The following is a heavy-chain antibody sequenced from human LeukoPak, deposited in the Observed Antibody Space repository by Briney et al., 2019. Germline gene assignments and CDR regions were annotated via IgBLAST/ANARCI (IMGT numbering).Heavy chain of an antibody. Sequence: SETLSLTCTVSGGSVGSCSYCWCWIRQPPGKGLEWIGFIYYSGSTNYNPSPKSRVTISVDTSKNQSSLKLNSLTAADTAVYYCATSWPPGGATGLSTGCGQGTLVTVSS. V-gene: IGHV4-61*01. D-gene: IGHD4-23*01. J-gene: IGHJ4*02. CDR2: IYYSGST. CDR1: GGSVGSCSYC. CDR3: ATSWPPGGATGLSTG.